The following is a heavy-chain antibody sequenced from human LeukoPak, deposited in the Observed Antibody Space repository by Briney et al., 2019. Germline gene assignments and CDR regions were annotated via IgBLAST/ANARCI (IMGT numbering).Heavy chain of an antibody. Sequence: GGSLRLSCAASGFSFDNHGIHWVRQAPGKGLEWISGSSWHSGGIGYADSVKGRFTVSRDNSKNTLYLQMNSLRAEDTAVYYCARAGGPYYDSSGYYLEYFQHWGQGTLVTVSS. V-gene: IGHV3-9*01. D-gene: IGHD3-22*01. CDR1: GFSFDNHG. CDR2: SSWHSGGI. CDR3: ARAGGPYYDSSGYYLEYFQH. J-gene: IGHJ1*01.